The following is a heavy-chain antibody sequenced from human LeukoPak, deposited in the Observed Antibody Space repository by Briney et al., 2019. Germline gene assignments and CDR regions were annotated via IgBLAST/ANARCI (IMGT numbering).Heavy chain of an antibody. J-gene: IGHJ4*02. CDR3: ARGSNYYYDVTADYPRY. D-gene: IGHD3-22*01. V-gene: IGHV1-46*01. CDR2: INPSGGTT. Sequence: ASVKVPCKTSGYTXTTYYIHWVRQAPGQGLEWLGIINPSGGTTTYAQKFQGRVTMTRDTSTSTVYMELNTLRFEDTAVYYCARGSNYYYDVTADYPRYWGQGTLVTVSS. CDR1: GYTXTTYY.